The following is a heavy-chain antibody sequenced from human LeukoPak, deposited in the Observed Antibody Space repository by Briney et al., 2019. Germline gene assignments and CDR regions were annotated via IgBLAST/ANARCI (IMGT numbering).Heavy chain of an antibody. J-gene: IGHJ4*02. V-gene: IGHV3-33*01. CDR3: ARMDSSGYYYDNIDY. CDR2: IWYDGSNK. Sequence: HPGGSLRLSCAASGFTFSSYGMHWVRQAPGKGLEWVAVIWYDGSNKYYADSVKGRFTISRDNSKNTLYLQMNSLRAEDTAVYYCARMDSSGYYYDNIDYWGQGTPVTVSS. D-gene: IGHD3-22*01. CDR1: GFTFSSYG.